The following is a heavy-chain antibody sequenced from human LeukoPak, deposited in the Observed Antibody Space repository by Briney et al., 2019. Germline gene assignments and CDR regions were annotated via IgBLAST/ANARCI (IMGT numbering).Heavy chain of an antibody. V-gene: IGHV4-31*11. J-gene: IGHJ2*01. D-gene: IGHD2-21*02. Sequence: PSETLSLTCAVYGGSFSGYYWSWIRQHPGKGLEWIGYIYYSGSTYYNPSLKSRVTISVDTSKNQFSLKLSSVTAADTAVYYCARVVPVVVTAPSYWYFDLWGRGTLVTVSS. CDR1: GGSFSGYY. CDR2: IYYSGST. CDR3: ARVVPVVVTAPSYWYFDL.